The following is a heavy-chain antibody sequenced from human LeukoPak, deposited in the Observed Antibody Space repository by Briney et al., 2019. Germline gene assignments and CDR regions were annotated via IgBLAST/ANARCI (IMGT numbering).Heavy chain of an antibody. CDR1: GFTFSNAW. Sequence: GGSLRLSCAASGFTFSNAWMNWVRQAPGKGLEWVGRIKSKTDGGTTDYAAPVKGRFTISRDDSKNTLYLQMNSLKTEDKAVYYCNTGVGIVVVVAAEYYFDYWGQGTLVTVSS. CDR2: IKSKTDGGTT. CDR3: NTGVGIVVVVAAEYYFDY. V-gene: IGHV3-15*07. J-gene: IGHJ4*02. D-gene: IGHD2-15*01.